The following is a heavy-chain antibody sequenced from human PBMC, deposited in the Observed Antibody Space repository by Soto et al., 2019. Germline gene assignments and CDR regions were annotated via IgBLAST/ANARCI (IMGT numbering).Heavy chain of an antibody. CDR3: ARNLWDTSRTFDS. Sequence: GGSHRLSSISSGLNFINYGINWVRQAPGGGLEWVSGAGIASGSAFYAESVKGRFTISRDNSKNMLYLQMNSLRAEDTAVYYCARNLWDTSRTFDSWGQGTLVTVSS. D-gene: IGHD3-16*01. V-gene: IGHV3-23*01. CDR2: AGIASGSA. J-gene: IGHJ4*02. CDR1: GLNFINYG.